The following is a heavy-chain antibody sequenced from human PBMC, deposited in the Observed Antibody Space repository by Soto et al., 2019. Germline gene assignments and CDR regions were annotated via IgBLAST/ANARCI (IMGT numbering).Heavy chain of an antibody. CDR1: GFTFDDYA. J-gene: IGHJ6*03. CDR3: AKALEQLVFYYMDV. D-gene: IGHD6-6*01. CDR2: ISWNSGSI. Sequence: EVQLVESGGGLVQPGRSLRLSCAASGFTFDDYAMHWVRQAPGKGLEWVSGISWNSGSIGYADSVKGRLTISRDNAKNSLYLQMNSLRAEDTALYYCAKALEQLVFYYMDVWGKGTTVTVSS. V-gene: IGHV3-9*01.